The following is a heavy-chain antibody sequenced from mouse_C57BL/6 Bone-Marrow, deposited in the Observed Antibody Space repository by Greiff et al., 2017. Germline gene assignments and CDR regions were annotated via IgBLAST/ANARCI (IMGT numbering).Heavy chain of an antibody. D-gene: IGHD2-10*01. CDR1: EYEFPSHD. V-gene: IGHV5-2*01. J-gene: IGHJ3*01. CDR3: ASFLLGAY. CDR2: INCDGGST. Sequence: EVKLMESGGGLVQPGESLKLSCESNEYEFPSHDMSWVRQTPEKRLELVAAINCDGGSTYYPDTMERRFIISRVNTKKTLYLKMSSLRSEDTALYYCASFLLGAYWGQGTLVTVSA.